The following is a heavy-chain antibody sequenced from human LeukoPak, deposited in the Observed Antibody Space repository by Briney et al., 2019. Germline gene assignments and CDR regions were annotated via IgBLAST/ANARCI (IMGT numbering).Heavy chain of an antibody. D-gene: IGHD1-7*01. CDR2: IRYDGSNK. J-gene: IGHJ4*02. CDR1: GFTFSSYG. Sequence: GGSLRLSCAASGFTFSSYGMHWVRQAPGKGLEWVAFIRYDGSNKYYADSVKGRFTISRDNAKNTLYLQMNSLRAEDTAVYYCARAGNYRFDYWGQGTLVTVSS. V-gene: IGHV3-30*02. CDR3: ARAGNYRFDY.